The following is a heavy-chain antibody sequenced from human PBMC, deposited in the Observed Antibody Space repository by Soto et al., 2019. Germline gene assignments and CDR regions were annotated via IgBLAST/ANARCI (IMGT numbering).Heavy chain of an antibody. CDR2: IYHSGST. V-gene: IGHV4-61*01. Sequence: LSLTCTVSGGSVRDGSYYWAWLRQPPGKGLEWIGHIYHSGSTIYNPSLKSRVTISIDTSKSQVSLKLSSVTAADTAVYYCARDRSTYGGGGTGEVKENWFDPWGQGALVTVSS. CDR3: ARDRSTYGGGGTGEVKENWFDP. D-gene: IGHD2-8*01. CDR1: GGSVRDGSYY. J-gene: IGHJ5*02.